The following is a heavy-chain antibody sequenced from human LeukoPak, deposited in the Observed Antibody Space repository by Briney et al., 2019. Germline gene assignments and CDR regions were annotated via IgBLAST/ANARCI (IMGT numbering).Heavy chain of an antibody. Sequence: ASVKVSCKASGYTFTSHGINWFRQAPGQGLEWMGWVSGYNGNTDYAQKFQGRATMTTDRSTNTVYMELRSLRSDDTAVYYCARDRPVMITFGGVIIAAYWGQGTLVSVSS. J-gene: IGHJ4*02. D-gene: IGHD3-16*02. CDR3: ARDRPVMITFGGVIIAAY. CDR2: VSGYNGNT. V-gene: IGHV1-18*04. CDR1: GYTFTSHG.